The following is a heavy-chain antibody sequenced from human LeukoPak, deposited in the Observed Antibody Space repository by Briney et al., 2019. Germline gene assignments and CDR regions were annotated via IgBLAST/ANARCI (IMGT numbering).Heavy chain of an antibody. J-gene: IGHJ4*02. V-gene: IGHV3-30-3*01. CDR2: ISYDGSNK. CDR3: ARAYCSSTSCYWGVDY. Sequence: GGSLRLSCAASGFTFSSYAMHWVRQAPGKGLEWVAVISYDGSNKYYADSVKGRFTISRDNSKNTLYLQMNSLRAEDTAVYYCARAYCSSTSCYWGVDYWGQGTLVTVSS. D-gene: IGHD2-2*01. CDR1: GFTFSSYA.